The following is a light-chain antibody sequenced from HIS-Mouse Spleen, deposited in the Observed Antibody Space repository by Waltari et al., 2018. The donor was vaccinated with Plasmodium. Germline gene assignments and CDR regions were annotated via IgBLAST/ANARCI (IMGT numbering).Light chain of an antibody. Sequence: DIQMTQSPSPLSASVGDRVTITCRASQSIRSYLNWYQQKPVKAPKLLTYAASSLQSGVPSRFSGSGSGTDFTLTISSLQPEDFATYYCQQSYSTPWTFGQGTKVEIK. CDR3: QQSYSTPWT. CDR1: QSIRSY. CDR2: AAS. J-gene: IGKJ1*01. V-gene: IGKV1-39*01.